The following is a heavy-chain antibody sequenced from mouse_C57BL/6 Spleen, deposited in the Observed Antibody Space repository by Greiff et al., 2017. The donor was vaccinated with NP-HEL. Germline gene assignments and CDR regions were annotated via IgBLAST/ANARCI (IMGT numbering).Heavy chain of an antibody. D-gene: IGHD1-1*01. CDR3: ARGDYYGSSPFAY. CDR1: GYSFTGYY. Sequence: EVQLQQSGPELVKPGASVKISCKASGYSFTGYYMNWVKQSPEQSLEWIGEINPSTGGTTYNQKFKAKATLTVDKSSSTAYMQLKSLTSEDAAVYYCARGDYYGSSPFAYWGQGTLVTVSA. V-gene: IGHV1-42*01. CDR2: INPSTGGT. J-gene: IGHJ3*01.